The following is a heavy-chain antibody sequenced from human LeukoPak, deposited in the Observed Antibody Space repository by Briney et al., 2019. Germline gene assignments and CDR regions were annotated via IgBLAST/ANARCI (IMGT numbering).Heavy chain of an antibody. V-gene: IGHV1-3*01. CDR1: GYSFTSQD. CDR2: ISPDNGNA. CDR3: ARDHTYGDYVPVST. D-gene: IGHD4-17*01. J-gene: IGHJ5*02. Sequence: ASVKVSCKTSGYSFTSQDMHWVRQAPGQRLEWVGCISPDNGNAQYSQEFQGRVTMTTDTSTTTAYMELRSLRSDDTAMYYCARDHTYGDYVPVSTWGQGTLVTVSS.